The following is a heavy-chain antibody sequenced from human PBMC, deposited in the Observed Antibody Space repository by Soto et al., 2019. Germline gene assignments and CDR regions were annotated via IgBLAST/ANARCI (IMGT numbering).Heavy chain of an antibody. CDR2: IYYSGST. D-gene: IGHD6-13*01. CDR3: ARDGAAAGPMGDYYGMDD. J-gene: IGHJ6*02. CDR1: GGSISSGGYY. Sequence: QVQLQESGPGLVKPSQTLSLTCTVSGGSISSGGYYWSWIRQHPGKGLEWIGYIYYSGSTYYNPSLKSRVTISGDTSKNQFSLKRSSATAADTAVYYGARDGAAAGPMGDYYGMDDWGQGTTVTVSS. V-gene: IGHV4-31*03.